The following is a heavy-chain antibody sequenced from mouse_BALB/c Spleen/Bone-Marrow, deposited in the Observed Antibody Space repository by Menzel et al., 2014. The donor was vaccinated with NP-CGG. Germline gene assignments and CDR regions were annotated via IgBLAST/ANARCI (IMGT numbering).Heavy chain of an antibody. J-gene: IGHJ4*01. Sequence: VQRVESGAELVKPGASVKLSCKASGYTFTSYYMCWVKQRPGQGLEWIGEINPSNGGTNFNEKFKSKATLTVDKSSSTAYMSLSSLTSEDSAVYYCTRSRRAMDHWGQGTSVTVSS. CDR3: TRSRRAMDH. CDR2: INPSNGGT. V-gene: IGHV1S81*02. D-gene: IGHD2-12*01. CDR1: GYTFTSYY.